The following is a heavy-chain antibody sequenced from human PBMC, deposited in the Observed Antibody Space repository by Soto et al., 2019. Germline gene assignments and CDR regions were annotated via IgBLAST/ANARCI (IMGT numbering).Heavy chain of an antibody. CDR1: GGSFSGYS. CDR3: ARGSMIFGVVALSNWFDP. CDR2: INPSGGT. J-gene: IGHJ5*02. D-gene: IGHD3-3*01. V-gene: IGHV4-34*01. Sequence: QVQLQQWGAGLLKPSETLSLTCGVNGGSFSGYSWNWIRQPPGKGLEWIGEINPSGGTKYSPSLNSRVSISVDSSKNQFSLKLTSVTSADTAVYYCARGSMIFGVVALSNWFDPWGQGTLVTVSS.